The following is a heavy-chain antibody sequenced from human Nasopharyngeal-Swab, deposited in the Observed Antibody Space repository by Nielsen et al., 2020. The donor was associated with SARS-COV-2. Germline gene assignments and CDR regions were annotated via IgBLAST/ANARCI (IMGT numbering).Heavy chain of an antibody. CDR2: ISFDGNYK. D-gene: IGHD3-3*01. J-gene: IGHJ6*02. CDR3: ARVLGVVYAMDV. Sequence: GESLKIYCAVSGFTFSNYGVHWVRRAPGKGLEWVAFISFDGNYKDFPDSVKGRFTISRDNSKNILYLQMNSLRTEDTAVYYCARVLGVVYAMDVWGQGTTVTVSS. V-gene: IGHV3-30*03. CDR1: GFTFSNYG.